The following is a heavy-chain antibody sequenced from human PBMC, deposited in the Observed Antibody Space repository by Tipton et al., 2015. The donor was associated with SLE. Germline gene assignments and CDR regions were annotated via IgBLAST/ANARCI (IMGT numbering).Heavy chain of an antibody. CDR1: GFTFSSYS. CDR2: ISSSSSYI. Sequence: SLRLSCAASGFTFSSYSMNWVRQAPGKGLEWVSSISSSSSYIYYADSVKGRFTISRDNAKNSLYLQMNSLRAEDTAVYYCARGVSSVVRGVIRYWGQGTLVTVSS. V-gene: IGHV3-21*01. CDR3: ARGVSSVVRGVIRY. J-gene: IGHJ4*02. D-gene: IGHD3-10*01.